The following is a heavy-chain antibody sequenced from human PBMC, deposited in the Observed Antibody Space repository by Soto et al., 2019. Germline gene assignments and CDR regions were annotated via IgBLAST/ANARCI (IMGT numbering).Heavy chain of an antibody. Sequence: SETLSLTCTVSGGSISSYYWSWIRQPPGKGLEWIGYIYYSGSTNYNPSLKSRVTISVDTSKNQFSLKLSSVTAADTAVYYCARVVYCGGDCYFFDYWGQGTLVTVSS. J-gene: IGHJ4*02. CDR1: GGSISSYY. D-gene: IGHD2-21*01. V-gene: IGHV4-59*01. CDR2: IYYSGST. CDR3: ARVVYCGGDCYFFDY.